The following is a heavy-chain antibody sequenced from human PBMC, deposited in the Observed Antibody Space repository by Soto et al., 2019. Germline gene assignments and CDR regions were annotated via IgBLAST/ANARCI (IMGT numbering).Heavy chain of an antibody. CDR3: ARVPDN. D-gene: IGHD2-2*01. V-gene: IGHV4-30-2*01. CDR1: GGTISSVGYS. CDR2: MYHSGST. Sequence: SEPLCLPCTVSGGTISSVGYSRSWIRQPPGKGLEWIGYMYHSGSTYYNPSLKSRVTISIDRSKNQFSLKLSSVTAADTAVYYCARVPDNWGQGILVTGSS. J-gene: IGHJ4*02.